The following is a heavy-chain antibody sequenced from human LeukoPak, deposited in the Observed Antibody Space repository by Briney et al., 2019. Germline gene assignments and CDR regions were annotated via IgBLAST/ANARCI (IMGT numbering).Heavy chain of an antibody. D-gene: IGHD6-19*01. CDR2: IIPIFGTA. CDR3: AREIAVAAPWYFDL. CDR1: GGTFSSYA. Sequence: ASVKVSCKASGGTFSSYAISWVRQAPGQGLEWMGRIIPIFGTANYAQKFQGRVTITADKSTSTAYMELSGLRSEDTAVYYCAREIAVAAPWYFDLWGRGTLVTVSS. J-gene: IGHJ2*01. V-gene: IGHV1-69*06.